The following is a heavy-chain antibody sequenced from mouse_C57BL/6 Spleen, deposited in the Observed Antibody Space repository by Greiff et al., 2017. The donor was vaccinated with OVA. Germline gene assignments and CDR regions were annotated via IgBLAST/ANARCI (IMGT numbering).Heavy chain of an antibody. J-gene: IGHJ1*03. Sequence: VQLQESGPGLVAPSQSLSITCTVSGFSLTSYGVSWVRQPPGKGLEWLGVIWGDGSTNYHSALISRLSISKDNSKCQVFLKLNSLETDDTATYDCAKARGYYGGWYFDVWGTGTTVTVSS. V-gene: IGHV2-3*01. CDR1: GFSLTSYG. CDR2: IWGDGST. CDR3: AKARGYYGGWYFDV. D-gene: IGHD1-1*02.